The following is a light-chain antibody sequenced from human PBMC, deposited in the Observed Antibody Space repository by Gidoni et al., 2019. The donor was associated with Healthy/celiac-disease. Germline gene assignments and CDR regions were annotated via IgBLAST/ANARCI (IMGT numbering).Light chain of an antibody. J-gene: IGKJ3*01. CDR3: QQYDRIT. CDR2: DAS. V-gene: IGKV1-33*01. CDR1: QGISNY. Sequence: DIQMTQSPSSLSAYVGDRVTITCQASQGISNYLNWYQQKPGKAPKLLIYDASNLETGVPSRFSGSGSGTDFTFTISSLQPEDIATYYCQQYDRITFGPGTKVDIK.